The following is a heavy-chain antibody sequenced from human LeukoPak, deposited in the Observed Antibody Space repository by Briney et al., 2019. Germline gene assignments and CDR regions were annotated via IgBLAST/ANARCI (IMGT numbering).Heavy chain of an antibody. V-gene: IGHV4-59*08. CDR2: IYYSGST. CDR3: ARQGSGGRAFDI. Sequence: PSETLSLTCTVSGGSISSSYWSWIRQPPGKGLECIGYIYYSGSTNYNPSLKSRVTISVDTSKRQFSLKMTSVTAADTAVYYCARQGSGGRAFDIWGQGTMVTVSS. CDR1: GGSISSSY. J-gene: IGHJ3*02. D-gene: IGHD1-26*01.